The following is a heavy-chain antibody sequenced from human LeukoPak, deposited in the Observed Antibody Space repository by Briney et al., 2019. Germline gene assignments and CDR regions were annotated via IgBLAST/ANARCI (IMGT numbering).Heavy chain of an antibody. CDR1: GFTFSSYG. CDR3: AKTGTPEMCSGGSCYQYYFDY. CDR2: IRYDGSNK. V-gene: IGHV3-33*06. J-gene: IGHJ4*02. Sequence: GRSLRLSCAASGFTFSSYGMHWVRQAPGKGLEWVAVIRYDGSNKYYADSVKGRFTISRDNSKNTLYLQMNSLRAEDTAVYYCAKTGTPEMCSGGSCYQYYFDYWGQGTLVAVSS. D-gene: IGHD2-15*01.